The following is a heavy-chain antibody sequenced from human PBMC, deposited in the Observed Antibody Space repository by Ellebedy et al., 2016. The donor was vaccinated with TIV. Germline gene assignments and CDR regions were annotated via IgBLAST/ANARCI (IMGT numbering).Heavy chain of an antibody. D-gene: IGHD2-2*01. CDR2: IYYSGST. CDR3: ARALYMPDNWFDP. Sequence: MPSETLSLTCTVSGGSISSYYWSWIRQPPGKGLEWIGYIYYSGSTNYNPSLKSRVTISVDTSKNQFSLKLSSVTAADTAVYYCARALYMPDNWFDPWGQGTLVTVSS. CDR1: GGSISSYY. J-gene: IGHJ5*02. V-gene: IGHV4-59*12.